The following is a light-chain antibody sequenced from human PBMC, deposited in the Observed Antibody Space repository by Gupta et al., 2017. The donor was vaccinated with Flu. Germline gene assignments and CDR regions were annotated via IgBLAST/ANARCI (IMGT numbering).Light chain of an antibody. CDR1: RSNIGASYD. J-gene: IGLJ1*01. CDR2: ANN. CDR3: QSYDSNLRSYV. Sequence: QSVLTQPPSVSGAPGQRVTVSCTGSRSNIGASYDVNWYRQTPGAAPKLLIYANNHRPSGVPDRFSASKSGTSASLAITGLQADDEADYYCQSYDSNLRSYVFGTGTAVTVL. V-gene: IGLV1-40*01.